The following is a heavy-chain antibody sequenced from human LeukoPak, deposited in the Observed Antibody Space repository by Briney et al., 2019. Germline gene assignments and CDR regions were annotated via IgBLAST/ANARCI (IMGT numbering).Heavy chain of an antibody. J-gene: IGHJ4*02. CDR3: ARRSIAARPGFDY. V-gene: IGHV1-8*03. CDR2: MNPNSGNT. D-gene: IGHD6-6*01. Sequence: ASVKVSCKASGYTFTSYDINWVRQATGQGLEWMGWMNPNSGNTGYAQKFQGRVTITRNTSIGTAYMELSSLRSEDTAVYYCARRSIAARPGFDYWGQGTLVTVSS. CDR1: GYTFTSYD.